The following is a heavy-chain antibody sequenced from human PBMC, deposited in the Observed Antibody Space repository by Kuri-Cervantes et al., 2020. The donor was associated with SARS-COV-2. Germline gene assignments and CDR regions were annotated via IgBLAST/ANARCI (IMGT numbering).Heavy chain of an antibody. J-gene: IGHJ4*02. V-gene: IGHV4-34*01. CDR3: ARTGGRSGWYVY. CDR2: INHSGST. Sequence: SETLSLTCAVYGGSFSGYYWSWIRQPPGKGLEWIGEINHSGSTNYNPSLKSRVTISVDTSKNQFSLKLSSVTAADTAVYYCARTGGRSGWYVYWGQGTLVTVSS. CDR1: GGSFSGYY. D-gene: IGHD6-19*01.